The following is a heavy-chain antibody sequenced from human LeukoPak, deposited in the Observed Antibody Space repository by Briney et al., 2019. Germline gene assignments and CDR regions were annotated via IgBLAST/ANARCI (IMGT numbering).Heavy chain of an antibody. CDR2: IYSSGST. CDR3: GSQLDY. CDR1: GGSISSYY. V-gene: IGHV4-4*07. J-gene: IGHJ4*02. Sequence: SKTLSLTCTVSGGSISSYYWSWIRQPAGKGLEWIGRIYSSGSTNYNPSLKSRVTMSVDTSKNQFSLKLSSMTAADTAVYYCGSQLDYWGQGTLVTVSS.